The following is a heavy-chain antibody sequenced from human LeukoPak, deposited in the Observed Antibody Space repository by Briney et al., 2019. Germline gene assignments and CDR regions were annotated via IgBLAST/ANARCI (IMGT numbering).Heavy chain of an antibody. V-gene: IGHV4-4*07. D-gene: IGHD5-18*01. Sequence: PSETLSLTCTVSGGSISSYYWSWIRQPAGKGLEWIGRIYTSGSTNYNPSLKSRVTISVDTSKNQFSLKLSSVTAADTAVYYCAMVTYDEGLGYFDYWGQGTLVTVSS. J-gene: IGHJ4*02. CDR3: AMVTYDEGLGYFDY. CDR1: GGSISSYY. CDR2: IYTSGST.